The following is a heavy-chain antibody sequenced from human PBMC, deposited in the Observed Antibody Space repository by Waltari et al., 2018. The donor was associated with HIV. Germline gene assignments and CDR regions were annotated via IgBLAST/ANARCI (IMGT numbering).Heavy chain of an antibody. CDR1: DFVFSDFF. Sequence: QVKLVESGGGWVKPGGSLRLSCAATDFVFSDFFMTWMRQSPGKGPEWVGYISGSGTISVYADSVRGRFTISRDNANNSLYLQMNSLRDEDTAIYYCCRGVSSDRWGQGTLVTVSS. J-gene: IGHJ5*02. D-gene: IGHD2-2*01. V-gene: IGHV3-11*01. CDR3: CRGVSSDR. CDR2: ISGSGTIS.